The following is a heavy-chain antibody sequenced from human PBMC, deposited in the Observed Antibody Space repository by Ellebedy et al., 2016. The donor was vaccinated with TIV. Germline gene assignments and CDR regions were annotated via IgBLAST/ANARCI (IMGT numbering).Heavy chain of an antibody. CDR2: ISAYNGNT. Sequence: AASVKVSCKASGYTFTSYGISWVRQAPGQGLEWMGWISAYNGNTNYAQKLQGRVTMTTDTSTSTAYMELRSLRSDDTAVYYCARASAPYNLRYFDWLLSGWFDPWGQGTLVTVSS. D-gene: IGHD3-9*01. V-gene: IGHV1-18*01. CDR3: ARASAPYNLRYFDWLLSGWFDP. J-gene: IGHJ5*02. CDR1: GYTFTSYG.